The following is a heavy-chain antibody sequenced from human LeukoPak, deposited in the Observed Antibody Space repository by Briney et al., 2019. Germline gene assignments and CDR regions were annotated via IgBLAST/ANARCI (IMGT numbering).Heavy chain of an antibody. V-gene: IGHV1-2*02. Sequence: ASVKVSCKASGYTFTGYYMHWVRQAPGQGLEWMGWINPNSGGTNYAQKFQGSVTMTRDTSISTAYMELSSLRSDDTAVYYCARGDSSGYYCDYWGQGTLVTVSS. CDR3: ARGDSSGYYCDY. D-gene: IGHD3-22*01. CDR2: INPNSGGT. CDR1: GYTFTGYY. J-gene: IGHJ4*02.